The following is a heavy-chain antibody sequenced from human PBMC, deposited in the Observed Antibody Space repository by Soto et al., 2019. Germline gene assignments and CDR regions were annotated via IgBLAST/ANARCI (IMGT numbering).Heavy chain of an antibody. V-gene: IGHV4-4*02. Sequence: SETLSLTCAVSGGSISSSNWWSWVRQPPGKGLEWIGEIYHSGSTNYNPSLKSRVTISVDKSKNQFSLKLSSVTAADTAVYYCARGSAARHYYYYGMDVWGQGTAVTVSS. J-gene: IGHJ6*02. D-gene: IGHD6-6*01. CDR3: ARGSAARHYYYYGMDV. CDR2: IYHSGST. CDR1: GGSISSSNW.